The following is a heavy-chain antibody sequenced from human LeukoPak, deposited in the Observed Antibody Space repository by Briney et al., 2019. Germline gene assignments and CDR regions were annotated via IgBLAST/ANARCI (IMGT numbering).Heavy chain of an antibody. CDR2: IRYDGSNK. V-gene: IGHV3-30*02. Sequence: GGSLRLSCAASGFTFSSYWMSWVRQAPGKGLEWLAFIRYDGSNKNYADSVKGRFTISRDNTKNSLYLQMNSLRAEDTAVYYCAKDLSIAAAGYGGQGTLVTVSS. J-gene: IGHJ4*02. CDR3: AKDLSIAAAGY. CDR1: GFTFSSYW. D-gene: IGHD6-13*01.